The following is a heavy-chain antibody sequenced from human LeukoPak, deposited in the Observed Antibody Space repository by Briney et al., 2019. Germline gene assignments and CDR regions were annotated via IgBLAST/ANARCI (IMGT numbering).Heavy chain of an antibody. V-gene: IGHV1-8*01. CDR1: GYTITSYD. CDR2: MNPNSGNT. D-gene: IGHD4-17*01. Sequence: GASVKVSCKASGYTITSYDINWVRQATGQGLEWMGWMNPNSGNTGYAQKFQGRVTMTRNTSISTAYMELSSLRSEDTAVYYCARGAAYGDYEDYWGQGTLVTVSS. J-gene: IGHJ4*02. CDR3: ARGAAYGDYEDY.